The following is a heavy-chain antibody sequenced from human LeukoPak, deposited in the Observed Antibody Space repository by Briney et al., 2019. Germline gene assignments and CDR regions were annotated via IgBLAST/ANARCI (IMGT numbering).Heavy chain of an antibody. D-gene: IGHD5-18*01. Sequence: SETLSLTCTVSGGSISSSSYYCGWIRQPPGKGLEWIGSIYYSGSTYYNPSLKSRVTISVDTSKNQFSLRLTSVTAADSAVYYCATIKRGSIYGYFDFWGQGVLVTVSS. CDR2: IYYSGST. CDR3: ATIKRGSIYGYFDF. CDR1: GGSISSSSYY. V-gene: IGHV4-39*07. J-gene: IGHJ4*02.